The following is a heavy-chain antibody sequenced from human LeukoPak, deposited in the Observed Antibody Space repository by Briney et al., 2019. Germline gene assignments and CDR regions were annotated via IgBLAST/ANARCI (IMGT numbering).Heavy chain of an antibody. D-gene: IGHD2-21*01. V-gene: IGHV3-11*01. CDR1: GFTFSDYY. CDR2: ISRIVSTI. J-gene: IGHJ3*02. CDR3: ARKAPYCGGDCLVGPISDAFDI. Sequence: GGSLRLSCAAAGFTFSDYYMSWIRQAAGEGLEWVSYISRIVSTIYYADSVKGRFTIARDNAKNSLYLQMNSLRAEDTAVYYCARKAPYCGGDCLVGPISDAFDIWGQGTMVTVSS.